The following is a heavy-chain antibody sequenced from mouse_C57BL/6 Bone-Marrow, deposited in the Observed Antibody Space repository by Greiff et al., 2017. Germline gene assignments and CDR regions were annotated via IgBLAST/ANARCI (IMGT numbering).Heavy chain of an antibody. CDR2: INPSNGGT. D-gene: IGHD2-5*01. CDR1: GYTFTSYW. Sequence: QVQLQQPGTELVKPGASGYTFTSYWMHWVKQRPGQGLEWIGNINPSNGGTNYNEKFKSKATLTVDKSSSTAYMQLSSLTSEDSAVYYCARGNSNYDWFAYWGQGTLVTVSA. CDR3: ARGNSNYDWFAY. J-gene: IGHJ3*01. V-gene: IGHV1-53*01.